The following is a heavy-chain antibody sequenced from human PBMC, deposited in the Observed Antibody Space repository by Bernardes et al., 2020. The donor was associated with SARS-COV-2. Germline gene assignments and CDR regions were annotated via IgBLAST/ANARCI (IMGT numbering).Heavy chain of an antibody. CDR3: ARAVADRGSPFFDY. CDR2: MYHTGNT. Sequence: SETLSLTCAVSGYSISSGYYWGWIRQPPGKRLEWIGVMYHTGNTYYNPSLRSRVTISVDTSKNEFSLKLSSVTATDMAVYYCARAVADRGSPFFDYWGQGTLVSVSS. J-gene: IGHJ4*02. V-gene: IGHV4-38-2*01. D-gene: IGHD3-16*01. CDR1: GYSISSGYY.